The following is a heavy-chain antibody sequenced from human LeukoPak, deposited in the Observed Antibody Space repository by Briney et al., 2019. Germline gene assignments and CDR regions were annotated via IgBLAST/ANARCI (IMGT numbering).Heavy chain of an antibody. V-gene: IGHV3-21*01. D-gene: IGHD3-22*01. CDR1: GFTFSSYS. CDR2: ISSSSSYI. J-gene: IGHJ4*02. CDR3: ASSLKTYYYDSSGYPPDY. Sequence: GGSLRLSCAASGFTFSSYSMNWVRQAPGKGLEWVSSISSSSSYIYCADSVKGRFTISRDNAKNSLYLQMNSLRAEDTAVYYCASSLKTYYYDSSGYPPDYWGQGPWSPSPQ.